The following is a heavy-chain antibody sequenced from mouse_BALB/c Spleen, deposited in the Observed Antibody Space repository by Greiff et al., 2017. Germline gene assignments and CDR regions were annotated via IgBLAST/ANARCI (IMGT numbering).Heavy chain of an antibody. J-gene: IGHJ4*01. Sequence: EVMLVESGGGLVQPGGSLKLSCAASGFDFSRYWMSWVRQAPGKGLEWIGEINPDSSTINYTPSLKDKFIISRDNAKNTLYLQMSKVRSEDTALYYCARRGILLHYAMDYWGQGTSVTVSS. CDR3: ARRGILLHYAMDY. CDR1: GFDFSRYW. D-gene: IGHD1-1*01. CDR2: INPDSSTI. V-gene: IGHV4-1*02.